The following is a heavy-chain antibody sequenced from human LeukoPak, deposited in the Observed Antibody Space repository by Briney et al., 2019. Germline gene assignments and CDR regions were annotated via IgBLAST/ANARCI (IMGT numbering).Heavy chain of an antibody. CDR1: GFTFDDYA. D-gene: IGHD3-22*01. V-gene: IGHV3-9*01. CDR2: ISWNSGSI. J-gene: IGHJ4*02. CDR3: AKDAVSYYYDSSGYYFGY. Sequence: GGSLRLSCAASGFTFDDYAMHWVRQAPGKGLEWVSGISWNSGSIGYADSVKGRFTISRDNAKNTLYLQMNSLRAEDTAVYYCAKDAVSYYYDSSGYYFGYWGQGTLVTVSS.